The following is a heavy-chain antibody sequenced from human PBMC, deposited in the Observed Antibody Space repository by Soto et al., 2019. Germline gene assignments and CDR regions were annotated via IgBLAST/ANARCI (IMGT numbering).Heavy chain of an antibody. CDR3: ARGQGKYDILTGYYPPYYFDY. Sequence: EVQLVESGGGLVQPGGSLRLSCAASGFTVSSNYMSWVRQAPGKGLEWVSVIYSGGSTYYADSVKGRFTISRHHSKNTLYLQMNSLRAEDTAVYYCARGQGKYDILTGYYPPYYFDYWGQGTLVTVSS. CDR2: IYSGGST. V-gene: IGHV3-53*04. J-gene: IGHJ4*02. D-gene: IGHD3-9*01. CDR1: GFTVSSNY.